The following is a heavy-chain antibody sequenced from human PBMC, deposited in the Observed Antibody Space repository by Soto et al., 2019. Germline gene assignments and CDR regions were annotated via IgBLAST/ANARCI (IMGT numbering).Heavy chain of an antibody. D-gene: IGHD3-10*01. CDR2: ISGSGGST. J-gene: IGHJ6*02. V-gene: IGHV3-23*01. CDR3: AKDLISYITMVRGVTGYGMDV. CDR1: GFIFRNYA. Sequence: PGGSLRLSCAASGFIFRNYAMSWVRQAPGKGLEWVSAISGSGGSTYYADSVKGRFTISRDNSKNTLYLQMNSLRAEDTAVYYCAKDLISYITMVRGVTGYGMDVWGQGTTVTVSS.